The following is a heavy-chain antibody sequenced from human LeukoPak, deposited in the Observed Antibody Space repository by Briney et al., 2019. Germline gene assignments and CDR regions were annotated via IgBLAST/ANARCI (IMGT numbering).Heavy chain of an antibody. CDR3: ARTDSGYDFRYYYYYYMDV. J-gene: IGHJ6*03. Sequence: PSETLSLTCAVYGVSFNGYYWIWIPQPPGKGLEWSGELNHSGSTNYHPSLKSRVTISVDTSKNHFSTKLSSVTAADTAVYYCARTDSGYDFRYYYYYYMDVWGKGTTVTVSS. D-gene: IGHD5-12*01. CDR2: LNHSGST. CDR1: GVSFNGYY. V-gene: IGHV4-34*01.